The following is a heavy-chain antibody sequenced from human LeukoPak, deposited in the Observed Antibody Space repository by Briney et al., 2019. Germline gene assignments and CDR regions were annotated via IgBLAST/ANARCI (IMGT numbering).Heavy chain of an antibody. Sequence: GGSLRLSCTASGMSFSGYAMTWVRQAPGKGLEWVSYISSSGSTIYYADSVKGRFTISRDNAKNSLYLQMNSLRAEDTAVYYCARDPDYYDSSGEFDYWGQGTLVTVSS. CDR3: ARDPDYYDSSGEFDY. CDR1: GMSFSGYA. J-gene: IGHJ4*02. D-gene: IGHD3-22*01. V-gene: IGHV3-11*01. CDR2: ISSSGSTI.